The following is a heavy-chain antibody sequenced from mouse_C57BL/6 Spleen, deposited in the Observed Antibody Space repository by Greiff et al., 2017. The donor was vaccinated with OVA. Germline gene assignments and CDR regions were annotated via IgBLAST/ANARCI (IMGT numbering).Heavy chain of an antibody. CDR3: ARDYYGSSYTYYYAMDY. J-gene: IGHJ4*01. Sequence: EVKLVESGGGLVKPGGSLKLSCAASGFTFSDYGMHWVRQAPEKGLEWVAYISSGSSTIYYADTVTGRFTISRDNAKNTLFLQMTSLRSEDTAMYYCARDYYGSSYTYYYAMDYWGQGTSVTVSS. CDR2: ISSGSSTI. CDR1: GFTFSDYG. D-gene: IGHD1-1*01. V-gene: IGHV5-17*01.